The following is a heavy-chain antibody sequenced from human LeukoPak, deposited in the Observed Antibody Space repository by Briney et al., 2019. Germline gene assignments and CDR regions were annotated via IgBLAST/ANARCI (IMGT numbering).Heavy chain of an antibody. V-gene: IGHV3-23*01. J-gene: IGHJ4*02. CDR1: GFTFSSYA. Sequence: GGSLRLSCAASGFTFSSYAMSWVRQAPGKGLEWVSAIRGSGGSTYYADSVKGRFTISRDNSKNTLYLQMNSLRAEDTAVYYCAREGYYDILTGYTFYGGYWGQGTLVTVSS. CDR3: AREGYYDILTGYTFYGGY. CDR2: IRGSGGST. D-gene: IGHD3-9*01.